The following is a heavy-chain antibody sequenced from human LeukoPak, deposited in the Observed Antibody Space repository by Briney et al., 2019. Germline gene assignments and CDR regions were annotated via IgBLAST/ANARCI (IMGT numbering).Heavy chain of an antibody. J-gene: IGHJ4*02. Sequence: KPGGSLRLSCAASGFTFSSYSMNWVRQAPGKGLEWVSSISSSSSYIYYADSVKGRFTISRDNAKNSLYLQTNSLRAEDTAVYYCARGGSSTSCMKYWGQGTLVTVSS. CDR2: ISSSSSYI. CDR3: ARGGSSTSCMKY. D-gene: IGHD2-2*01. CDR1: GFTFSSYS. V-gene: IGHV3-21*01.